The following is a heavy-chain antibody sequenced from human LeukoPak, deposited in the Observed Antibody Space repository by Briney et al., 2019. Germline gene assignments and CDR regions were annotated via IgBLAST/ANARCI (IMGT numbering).Heavy chain of an antibody. D-gene: IGHD1/OR15-1a*01. CDR1: GHTFTGYY. J-gene: IGHJ4*02. Sequence: ASVKVSCKASGHTFTGYYMHWVRQAPGQGLEWMGWINANSGDTNYAQKFQGRVTMTRDTSISTAYMELSRLRSDDTAVYYCAKGPRALEHSTHRFDSWGQGTRVTVPS. CDR2: INANSGDT. CDR3: AKGPRALEHSTHRFDS. V-gene: IGHV1-2*02.